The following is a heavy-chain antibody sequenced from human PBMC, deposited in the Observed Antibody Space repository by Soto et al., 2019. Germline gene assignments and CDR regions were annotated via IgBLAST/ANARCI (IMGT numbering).Heavy chain of an antibody. D-gene: IGHD4-17*01. Sequence: ASVKVSCKASGYTFTSYGISWVRQAPGQGLEWMGWISAYNGNTNYAQKLQGRVTMTTDTSTSTAYMELRSLRTDDTAVYYCARDVGATYGDCDNWFDPWGQGTLVTVSS. J-gene: IGHJ5*02. CDR1: GYTFTSYG. CDR3: ARDVGATYGDCDNWFDP. CDR2: ISAYNGNT. V-gene: IGHV1-18*01.